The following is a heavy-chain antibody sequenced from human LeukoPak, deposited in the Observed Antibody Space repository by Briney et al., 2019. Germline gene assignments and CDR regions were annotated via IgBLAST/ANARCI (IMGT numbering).Heavy chain of an antibody. J-gene: IGHJ4*02. V-gene: IGHV1-3*01. D-gene: IGHD1-26*01. CDR1: GYTFTSYA. CDR2: INAGNGNT. CDR3: ATGRHTLDPGELLPH. Sequence: GASVKVSCKASGYTFTSYAMHWVRQAPGQRLEWMGWINAGNGNTKYSQKFQGRVTITRDTSASTAYMELSSLRSEDTAVYYCATGRHTLDPGELLPHWGQGTLVTVSS.